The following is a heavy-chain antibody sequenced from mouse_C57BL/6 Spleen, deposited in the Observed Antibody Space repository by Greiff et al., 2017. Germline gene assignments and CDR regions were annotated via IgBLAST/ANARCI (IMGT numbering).Heavy chain of an antibody. J-gene: IGHJ2*01. Sequence: EVQLQQSGAELVKPGASVKLSCTASGFNIKDYYMHWVKQRTEQGLEWIGRIDPEDGETKYAPKFQGKATITADTASNTAYLQLSSQTAEDTAVYYCARGTVVAPDYWGQGTTLTVSS. CDR2: IDPEDGET. D-gene: IGHD1-1*01. CDR1: GFNIKDYY. CDR3: ARGTVVAPDY. V-gene: IGHV14-2*01.